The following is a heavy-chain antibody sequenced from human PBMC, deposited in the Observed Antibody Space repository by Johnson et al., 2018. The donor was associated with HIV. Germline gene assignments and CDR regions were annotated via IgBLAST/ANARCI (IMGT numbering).Heavy chain of an antibody. Sequence: EQLVESGGGLAQPGGSLRLSCAATGFTLSNYWMHWVRQVPGKGLVWVSRINKDGSDTTYGDTVMGRFTISRDNSKNTLYLQMNSLRAEDTAVYYCARDYDLAARPVAFDIWGQGTMVTVSS. D-gene: IGHD6-6*01. CDR1: GFTLSNYW. V-gene: IGHV3-74*01. CDR2: INKDGSDT. J-gene: IGHJ3*02. CDR3: ARDYDLAARPVAFDI.